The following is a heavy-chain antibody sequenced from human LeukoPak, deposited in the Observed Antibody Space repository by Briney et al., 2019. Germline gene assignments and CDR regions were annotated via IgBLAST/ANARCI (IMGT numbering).Heavy chain of an antibody. V-gene: IGHV3-30*04. D-gene: IGHD3-22*01. CDR3: ARGGYSHYYDSSGYEGRDAFDI. J-gene: IGHJ3*02. CDR2: ISYDGSNK. Sequence: GGSLRLSCAASGFTFSSYAMYWVRQAPGKGLEWVAVISYDGSNKYYADSVKGRFTISRDNSKNTLYLQMNSLRAEDTAVYYCARGGYSHYYDSSGYEGRDAFDIWGQGTMVTVSS. CDR1: GFTFSSYA.